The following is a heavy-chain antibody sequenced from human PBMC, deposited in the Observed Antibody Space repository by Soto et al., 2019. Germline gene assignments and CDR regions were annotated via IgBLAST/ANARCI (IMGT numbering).Heavy chain of an antibody. J-gene: IGHJ3*02. D-gene: IGHD3-22*01. CDR1: GGSFSGYY. Sequence: SETLSLTCAVYGGSFSGYYWSWIRQPPGKGLEWIGEINHSGSTNYNPSLKSRVTISVDTSKNQFSLKLSSVTAADTAVYYCAREANSGYYLRAFDICGQGTMVT. CDR3: AREANSGYYLRAFDI. V-gene: IGHV4-34*01. CDR2: INHSGST.